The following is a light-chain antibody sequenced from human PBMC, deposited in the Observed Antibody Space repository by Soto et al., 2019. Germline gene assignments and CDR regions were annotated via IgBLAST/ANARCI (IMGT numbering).Light chain of an antibody. CDR1: QSVSSSY. V-gene: IGKV3-20*01. Sequence: ESVLTQSPGTLSLSPGEKATLSCRASQSVSSSYLAWYQQKPGQAPRLLIYGASSRATGIPDRFSGSGSGTDFTLTVSRLEPEDFAVYYSQQFGSSSWTFGQGTKV. J-gene: IGKJ1*01. CDR2: GAS. CDR3: QQFGSSSWT.